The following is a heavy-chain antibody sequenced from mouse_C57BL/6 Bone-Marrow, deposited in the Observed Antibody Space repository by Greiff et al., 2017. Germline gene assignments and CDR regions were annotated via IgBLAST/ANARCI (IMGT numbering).Heavy chain of an antibody. CDR3: TKGNYYGKYFYAMYY. CDR1: GFNIKDDY. Sequence: VQLQQSGAELVRPGASVKLSCTASGFNIKDDYMHWVKQRPEQGLEWIGWIDPENGDTESASKFQGKATITADTYYNTAYLQLSSLTSEDTAVYYCTKGNYYGKYFYAMYYWGQGTSVTVSS. CDR2: IDPENGDT. V-gene: IGHV14-4*01. D-gene: IGHD1-1*01. J-gene: IGHJ4*01.